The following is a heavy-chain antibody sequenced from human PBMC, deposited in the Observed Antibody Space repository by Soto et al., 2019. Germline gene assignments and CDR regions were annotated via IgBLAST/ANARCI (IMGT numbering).Heavy chain of an antibody. Sequence: QVQLQQWGAGLLKPSETLSLTCAVYGGSFSGYYWSWIRQPPGKGLEWIGEINHSGSTNYNPSLKSRVTISVDTSKNQFSLKLSSVTAADTAVYYCARFRSRSMVRGVIKGHYFDYWGQGTLVTVSS. CDR3: ARFRSRSMVRGVIKGHYFDY. V-gene: IGHV4-34*01. D-gene: IGHD3-10*01. J-gene: IGHJ4*02. CDR1: GGSFSGYY. CDR2: INHSGST.